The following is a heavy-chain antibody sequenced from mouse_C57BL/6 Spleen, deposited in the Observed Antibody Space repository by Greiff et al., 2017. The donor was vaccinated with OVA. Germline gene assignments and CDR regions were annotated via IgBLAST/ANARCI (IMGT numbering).Heavy chain of an antibody. CDR2: IDPETGGT. CDR1: GYTFTDYE. D-gene: IGHD1-1*01. V-gene: IGHV1-15*01. J-gene: IGHJ2*01. CDR3: TSGGYYYGPY. Sequence: QVQLKESGAELVRPGASVTLSCKASGYTFTDYEMHWVKQTPVHGLEWIGAIDPETGGTAYNQKFKGKAILTADKSSSTAYMELRSLTSEDSAVYYCTSGGYYYGPYWGQGTTLTVSS.